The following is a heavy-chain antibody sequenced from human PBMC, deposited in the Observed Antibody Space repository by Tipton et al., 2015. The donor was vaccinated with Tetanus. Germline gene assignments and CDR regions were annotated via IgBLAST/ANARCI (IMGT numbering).Heavy chain of an antibody. CDR3: VREMQQWIPEGGFDP. V-gene: IGHV6-1*01. Sequence: GLVKPSQTLSLTCAISGDSVSGNSAAWNWIRQSPSRGLEWLGRTYYRSEWYYDYAVSVKSRITINPDTSKNQLSLQLNSVTPDDTAVYYCVREMQQWIPEGGFDPWGQGTLVTVSS. CDR2: TYYRSEWYY. CDR1: GDSVSGNSAA. J-gene: IGHJ5*02. D-gene: IGHD5-12*01.